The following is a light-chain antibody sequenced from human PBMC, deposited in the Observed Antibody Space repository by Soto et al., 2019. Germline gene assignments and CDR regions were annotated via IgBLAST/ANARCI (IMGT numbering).Light chain of an antibody. Sequence: EIVLTQSPGTLSLSPGERATLSCRASQSVRSSYLAWYQQKSGQAPRLLTYGASSRATGIPDRFSGSGSETDFTLTIIRLEPEDFAVYYCQQYASSPWTFGQGTKVEI. J-gene: IGKJ1*01. V-gene: IGKV3-20*01. CDR2: GAS. CDR3: QQYASSPWT. CDR1: QSVRSSY.